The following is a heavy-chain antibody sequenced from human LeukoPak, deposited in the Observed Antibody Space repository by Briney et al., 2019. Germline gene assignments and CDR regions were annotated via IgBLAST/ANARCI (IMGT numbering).Heavy chain of an antibody. D-gene: IGHD4-17*01. J-gene: IGHJ4*02. CDR2: FDPEDGET. CDR3: AIDYDDYGPFDY. CDR1: GYTLTELS. V-gene: IGHV1-24*01. Sequence: ASVKVSCKVSGYTLTELSIHWVRQAPGKGLEWMGGFDPEDGETIYAQKFQGRVTMTEDTSTDTAYMELSSLRSEDTAVYYCAIDYDDYGPFDYWGQGTLVTVSS.